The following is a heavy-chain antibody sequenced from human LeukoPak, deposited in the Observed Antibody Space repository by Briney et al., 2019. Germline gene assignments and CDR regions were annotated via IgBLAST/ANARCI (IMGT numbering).Heavy chain of an antibody. J-gene: IGHJ3*02. V-gene: IGHV4-39*07. CDR3: ARGHYDFWSRGRGAFDI. CDR1: GGSISSSSYY. CDR2: IYYSGST. D-gene: IGHD3-3*01. Sequence: PSETLSLTCTVSGGSISSSSYYWGWIRQPPGKGLEWIGSIYYSGSTYYNPSLKSRVTISVDTSKNQFSLKLSSVTAADTAVYYCARGHYDFWSRGRGAFDIWGQGTMVTVSS.